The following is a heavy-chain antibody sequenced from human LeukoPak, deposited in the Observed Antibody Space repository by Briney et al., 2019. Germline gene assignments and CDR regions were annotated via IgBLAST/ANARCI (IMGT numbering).Heavy chain of an antibody. Sequence: ASVKVSCKASGYTFTSYYMHWVRQAPGQGLEWMGIINPSGGSTSYAQKFQGRVTMTRDTSTSTVYMELSSLRSEDTAVYYCARGGPLYGSGSYGYYYMDVWGKGTTVTVSS. V-gene: IGHV1-46*01. J-gene: IGHJ6*03. D-gene: IGHD3-10*01. CDR2: INPSGGST. CDR1: GYTFTSYY. CDR3: ARGGPLYGSGSYGYYYMDV.